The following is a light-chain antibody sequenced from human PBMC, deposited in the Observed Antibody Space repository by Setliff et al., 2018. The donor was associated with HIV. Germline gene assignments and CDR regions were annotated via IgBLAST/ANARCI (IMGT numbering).Light chain of an antibody. J-gene: IGLJ1*01. CDR3: CSYAGSRIFYV. V-gene: IGLV2-23*02. CDR2: EVS. CDR1: SSDVGSYNL. Sequence: QSALTQPASVSGSPGQSITISCTGTSSDVGSYNLVSWYQQHPGKAPKLMIYEVSKRPSGVSNRFSGSKSGNTASLTISGLQAEDEADYYCCSYAGSRIFYVFGTGT.